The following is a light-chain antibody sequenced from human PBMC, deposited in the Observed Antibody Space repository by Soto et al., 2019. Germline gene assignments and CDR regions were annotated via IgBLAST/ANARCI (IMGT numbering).Light chain of an antibody. CDR1: SSDVGAYYS. J-gene: IGLJ1*01. Sequence: QSALTQPASVSGSPGQSITISCTGTSSDVGAYYSVSWYQHHPGKAPKLIIYGVTNRPSGVSNRFSGSKSGNTASLTISGLQAEDEADYHCSSYTIGSSHYVFGTGTKLTV. CDR3: SSYTIGSSHYV. CDR2: GVT. V-gene: IGLV2-14*01.